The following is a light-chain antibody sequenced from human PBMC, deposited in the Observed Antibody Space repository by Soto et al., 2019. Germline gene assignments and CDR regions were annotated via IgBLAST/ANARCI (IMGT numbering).Light chain of an antibody. J-gene: IGLJ2*01. CDR3: QSYDNSLPGVV. Sequence: QSVLTQPPSVSGAPGQRVTISCTGSYSNIGAGYEVHWYQQIPGTAPKLLISGHNNRPSGVPDRFFGSKSGTSASLAITGLQAEDEADYYCQSYDNSLPGVVFGGGTKLTVL. CDR2: GHN. V-gene: IGLV1-40*01. CDR1: YSNIGAGYE.